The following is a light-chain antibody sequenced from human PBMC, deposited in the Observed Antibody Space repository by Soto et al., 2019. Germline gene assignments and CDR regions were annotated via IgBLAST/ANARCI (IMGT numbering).Light chain of an antibody. CDR3: QQYKNWPRT. J-gene: IGKJ1*01. Sequence: EIVLTQSPATLSVSPGDRVTLSCRASQSVDINLAWYQQKPGQAPRLVIYGASTRATDMPGTFSGSGSGTEFTLTISSLQSEDFGVYYCQQYKNWPRTFGQGTKVDIK. CDR2: GAS. CDR1: QSVDIN. V-gene: IGKV3-15*01.